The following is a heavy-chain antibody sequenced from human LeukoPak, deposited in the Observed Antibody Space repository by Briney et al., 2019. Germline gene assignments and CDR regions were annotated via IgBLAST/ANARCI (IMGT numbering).Heavy chain of an antibody. Sequence: SETLSLTCTVSGGSISSYYWSWIRQPPGKGLEWIGYIYYSGSTNYNPSLKSRVTISVDTSKNQFSLKLSSVTAADTAVYYCALIGPGDYYYYYGMDVWGQGTTVTVSS. CDR3: ALIGPGDYYYYYGMDV. V-gene: IGHV4-59*08. D-gene: IGHD3-16*02. CDR1: GGSISSYY. CDR2: IYYSGST. J-gene: IGHJ6*02.